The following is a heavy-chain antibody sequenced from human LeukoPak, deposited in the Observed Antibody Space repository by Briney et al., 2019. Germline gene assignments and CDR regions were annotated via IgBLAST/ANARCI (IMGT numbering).Heavy chain of an antibody. CDR2: ISSSGSTI. CDR3: ARCVGLWSYEFDY. V-gene: IGHV3-48*03. J-gene: IGHJ4*02. Sequence: GGSLRLSCAASGFTFSSYEMNWVRQAPGKGLEWVSYISSSGSTIYYADSVKGRFIISRDNAKNSLYLQMNSLRAEDTAVYYCARCVGLWSYEFDYWGQGTLVTVSS. D-gene: IGHD5-18*01. CDR1: GFTFSSYE.